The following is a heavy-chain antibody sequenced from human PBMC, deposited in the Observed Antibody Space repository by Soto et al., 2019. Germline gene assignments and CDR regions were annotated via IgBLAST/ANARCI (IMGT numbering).Heavy chain of an antibody. J-gene: IGHJ1*01. CDR3: ARGWGGYLQH. CDR1: GGSISSYY. V-gene: IGHV4-59*01. CDR2: IYYRGST. Sequence: QVQLQESGPGLVKPSETLSLTCTVSGGSISSYYWSWIRQPPGKGLEWIGYIYYRGSTNYNPSLMRRAAISIDTSKNRSSLMLSSVTAADAAVYYCARGWGGYLQHWGQGTLVTVSS. D-gene: IGHD7-27*01.